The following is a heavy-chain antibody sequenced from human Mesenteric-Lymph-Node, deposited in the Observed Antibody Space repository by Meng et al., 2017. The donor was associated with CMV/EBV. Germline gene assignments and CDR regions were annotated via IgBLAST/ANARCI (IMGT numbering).Heavy chain of an antibody. D-gene: IGHD3-22*01. CDR2: INPSSGVT. Sequence: ASVKVSCKTSGYPFSGYNLHWVRQAPGQGLEWVGNINPSSGVTKYSQKFEGRVTVTKDASISTIYMELSGLRSDDTAVYYSARPTHYDSSGWVYWGQGTLVTVSS. CDR1: GYPFSGYN. V-gene: IGHV1-2*02. J-gene: IGHJ4*02. CDR3: ARPTHYDSSGWVY.